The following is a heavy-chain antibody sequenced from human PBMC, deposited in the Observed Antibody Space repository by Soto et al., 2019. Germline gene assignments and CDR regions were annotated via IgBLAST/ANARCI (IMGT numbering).Heavy chain of an antibody. Sequence: QVQLVQSGAEVKKPGASVKVSCKASGYTFTSYYMHWVRQAPGQGLEWMGIINPSGGSTSYAQKFQGRVTMNRDTSTSTVYMELSSLRSEDTAVYYCARAAMAVAGDYWGQGTLVTVSS. D-gene: IGHD6-19*01. CDR3: ARAAMAVAGDY. CDR1: GYTFTSYY. CDR2: INPSGGST. J-gene: IGHJ4*02. V-gene: IGHV1-46*01.